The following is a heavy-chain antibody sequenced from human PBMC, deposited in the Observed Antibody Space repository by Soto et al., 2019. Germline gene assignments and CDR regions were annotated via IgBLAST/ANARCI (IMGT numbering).Heavy chain of an antibody. Sequence: QVQLVQSGAEVKKPGSSVKVSCKASGGTFSSYTISWVRQAPGQGLEWMGRIIPILGIANYAQKFQGRVTITADKSTSTAYMELSSLRSEDTAVYYCARAPITMGLRGGVDYWGQGTLVTVSS. J-gene: IGHJ4*02. V-gene: IGHV1-69*02. D-gene: IGHD3-10*01. CDR3: ARAPITMGLRGGVDY. CDR1: GGTFSSYT. CDR2: IIPILGIA.